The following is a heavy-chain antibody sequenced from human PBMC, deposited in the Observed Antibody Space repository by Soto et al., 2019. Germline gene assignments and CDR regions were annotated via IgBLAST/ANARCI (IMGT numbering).Heavy chain of an antibody. V-gene: IGHV3-33*01. CDR1: GFTFSSYG. Sequence: QVQLVESGGGVVQPGRSLRLSCAASGFTFSSYGMHWVRQAPGKGLEWVAVIWYDGSNKYYADSVKGRFTISRDNSKNTLYVQMNSLRAEDTAVYYCARDRVVRGAHYGMDVWGQGTTVTVSS. CDR2: IWYDGSNK. J-gene: IGHJ6*01. CDR3: ARDRVVRGAHYGMDV. D-gene: IGHD3-10*01.